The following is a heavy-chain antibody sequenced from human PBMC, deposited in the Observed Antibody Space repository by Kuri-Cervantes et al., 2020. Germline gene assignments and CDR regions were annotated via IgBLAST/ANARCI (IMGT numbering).Heavy chain of an antibody. CDR3: ASGAHCSSTSGRHDY. D-gene: IGHD2-2*01. J-gene: IGHJ4*02. CDR2: IRPNDGGI. CDR1: GYAFTGFW. Sequence: ASVKVSCKASGYAFTGFWIHWVRQATGQGFGWMGWIRPNDGGIHYAQKFQGRVTITTDESTSTAYMQLISLRSEDTAVYYCASGAHCSSTSGRHDYWGQGTLVTVSS. V-gene: IGHV1-2*02.